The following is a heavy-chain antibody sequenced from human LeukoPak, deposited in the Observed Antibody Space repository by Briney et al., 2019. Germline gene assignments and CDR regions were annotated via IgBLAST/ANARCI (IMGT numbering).Heavy chain of an antibody. J-gene: IGHJ4*02. CDR1: GGTFSSYA. D-gene: IGHD5-12*01. CDR3: ARSEDSGYDYYFDY. Sequence: GASVKVSCKASGGTFSSYAISWVRQAPGQGLEWMGGIIPIFGTANYAQKFQGRVTITADESTSTAYMELSSLRSEDTAVYYCARSEDSGYDYYFDYWGQGTLVTVSS. V-gene: IGHV1-69*13. CDR2: IIPIFGTA.